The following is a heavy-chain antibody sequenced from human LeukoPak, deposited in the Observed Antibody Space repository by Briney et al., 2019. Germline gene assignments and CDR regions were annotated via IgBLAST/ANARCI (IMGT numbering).Heavy chain of an antibody. CDR2: ISSDGTNA. J-gene: IGHJ4*02. CDR3: VLLSLTPG. Sequence: GGSLRLSCAASGFTFSTYWMHWVRQVPGKGLVWVSRISSDGTNANYADSVKGRFTISRDNAKNTLYLQMNSLRAEDTTVYYCVLLSLTPGWGQGTLVTVSS. D-gene: IGHD3-10*01. CDR1: GFTFSTYW. V-gene: IGHV3-74*01.